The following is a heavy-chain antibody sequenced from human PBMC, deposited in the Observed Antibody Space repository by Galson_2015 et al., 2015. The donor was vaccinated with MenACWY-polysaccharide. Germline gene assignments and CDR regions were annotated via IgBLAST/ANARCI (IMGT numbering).Heavy chain of an antibody. V-gene: IGHV3-21*01. Sequence: SLRLSCAASGFTFSSYSMNWVRQAPGKGLEWVSSISSSSYIYYADSVKGRFTISRDNAKNSLYLQMNSLRAEDTAVYYCARDGGFLEWLSGNHYYYYMDVWGKGTTVTVSS. J-gene: IGHJ6*03. CDR2: ISSSSYI. CDR3: ARDGGFLEWLSGNHYYYYMDV. CDR1: GFTFSSYS. D-gene: IGHD3-3*01.